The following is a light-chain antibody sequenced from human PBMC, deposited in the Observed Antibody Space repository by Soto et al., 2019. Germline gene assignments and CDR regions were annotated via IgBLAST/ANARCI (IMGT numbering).Light chain of an antibody. CDR2: GAS. CDR3: QQYGSSPVT. V-gene: IGKV3-20*01. Sequence: EIVLTQSPGTLSLSPGERATLSCRASQSVSSSYLAWYQQKPGQAPRLLIYGASSRATGIPDRFSGSGSGTDFTRTISRLEPEDFALYYCQQYGSSPVTFGPGTKVDIK. CDR1: QSVSSSY. J-gene: IGKJ3*01.